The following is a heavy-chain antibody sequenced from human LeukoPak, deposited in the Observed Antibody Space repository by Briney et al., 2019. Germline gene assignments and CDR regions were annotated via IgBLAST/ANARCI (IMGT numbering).Heavy chain of an antibody. CDR1: GGSFSGYY. V-gene: IGHV4-34*01. Sequence: PSETLSLTCAVYGGSFSGYYWSWIRQPPGKGLEWIGEINHTGSANYNPSLKSRVTISVDTSKNQFSLKLSSVTAADTAVYYCARDLKDPNVSYYYYYMDVWGKGTTVTVSS. CDR3: ARDLKDPNVSYYYYYMDV. D-gene: IGHD3-16*01. CDR2: INHTGSA. J-gene: IGHJ6*03.